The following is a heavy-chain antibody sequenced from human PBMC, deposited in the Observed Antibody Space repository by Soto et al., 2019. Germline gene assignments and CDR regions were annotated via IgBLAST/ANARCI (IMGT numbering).Heavy chain of an antibody. Sequence: SGPTLVNPTQTLTLTCTFSGFSLSTSGVGVGWIRQPPGKALEWLALIYWDDDKRYSPSLKSRLTITKDTSKNQVVLTMTNMDPVDTATYYCAHRLGYCSGGSCYLGWFDPWGQGTLVTVSS. CDR1: GFSLSTSGVG. V-gene: IGHV2-5*02. D-gene: IGHD2-15*01. CDR2: IYWDDDK. J-gene: IGHJ5*02. CDR3: AHRLGYCSGGSCYLGWFDP.